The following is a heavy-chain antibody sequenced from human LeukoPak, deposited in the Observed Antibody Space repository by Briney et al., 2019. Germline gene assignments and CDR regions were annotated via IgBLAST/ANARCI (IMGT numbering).Heavy chain of an antibody. CDR2: INSSSTTI. CDR3: ARDPRRDTSGYYDAFDI. J-gene: IGHJ3*02. D-gene: IGHD3-22*01. Sequence: GGSLRLSCAASGFTFSSYSMNWVRQAPGKGLEWVSYINSSSTTISYADSVKGRFTISRDNSKNTLYLQMNSLRAEDTAIYYCARDPRRDTSGYYDAFDIWGQGTMVTVSS. CDR1: GFTFSSYS. V-gene: IGHV3-48*01.